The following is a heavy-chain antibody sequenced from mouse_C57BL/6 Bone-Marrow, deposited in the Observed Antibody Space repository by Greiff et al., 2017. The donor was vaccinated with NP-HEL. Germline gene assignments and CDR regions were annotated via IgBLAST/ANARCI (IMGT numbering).Heavy chain of an antibody. D-gene: IGHD2-5*01. Sequence: VQLQQSGPVLVKPGASVKMSCKASGYTFTDYYMNWVKQSHGKSLEWIGVINPYNGGTSYNQKFKGKATLTVDKSSSTAYMELNSLTSEDSAVYYCAREEAYYSNYWYFDVWGAGTTVTVSS. J-gene: IGHJ1*01. CDR1: GYTFTDYY. CDR2: INPYNGGT. CDR3: AREEAYYSNYWYFDV. V-gene: IGHV1-19*01.